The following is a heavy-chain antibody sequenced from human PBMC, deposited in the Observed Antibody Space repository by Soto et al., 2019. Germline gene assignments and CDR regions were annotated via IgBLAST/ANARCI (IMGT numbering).Heavy chain of an antibody. V-gene: IGHV1-2*02. D-gene: IGHD6-19*01. CDR3: ARSLGYSSRWAPYNWFDP. Sequence: ASVKVSCKASGYTFTGYYMHWVRQAPGQGLEWMGWINPNSGGTNYAQKFQGRVTMTRDTSISTAYMELSRLRSDDTAVYYCARSLGYSSRWAPYNWFDPWGQGTLVTVSS. CDR2: INPNSGGT. J-gene: IGHJ5*02. CDR1: GYTFTGYY.